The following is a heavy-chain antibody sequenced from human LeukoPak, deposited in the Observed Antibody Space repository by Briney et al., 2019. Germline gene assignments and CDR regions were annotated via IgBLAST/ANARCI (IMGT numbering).Heavy chain of an antibody. CDR3: ARVRPNWNDGTFDY. CDR1: GASITNYY. J-gene: IGHJ4*02. D-gene: IGHD1-1*01. Sequence: SETPSLTCTVSGASITNYYWSWIRQSAGKGLDWIGRIYPSGSTHSNPSLKSRVTMSLDTSKNQFSLGLSSVTAADTAVYYCARVRPNWNDGTFDYWGQGTLVTVSS. V-gene: IGHV4-4*07. CDR2: IYPSGST.